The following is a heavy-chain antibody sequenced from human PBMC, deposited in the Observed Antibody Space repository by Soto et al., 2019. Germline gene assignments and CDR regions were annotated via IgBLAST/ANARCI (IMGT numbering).Heavy chain of an antibody. Sequence: VQLAESGGGVVQPGRSLTITCAASGFTLGTYGMHWVRQAPGKGLEWVAVISNDGGDKYYSDSVMGRFTISRDNSKNTLFLQRNSLRAEDTAVYFCAKEFFDSSGFYPSLDALDIWGQGTVVTVSS. J-gene: IGHJ3*02. CDR3: AKEFFDSSGFYPSLDALDI. D-gene: IGHD3-22*01. CDR1: GFTLGTYG. V-gene: IGHV3-30*18. CDR2: ISNDGGDK.